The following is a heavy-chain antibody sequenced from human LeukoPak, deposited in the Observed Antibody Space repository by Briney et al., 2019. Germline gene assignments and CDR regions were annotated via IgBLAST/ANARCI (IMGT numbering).Heavy chain of an antibody. CDR1: GYSLIDYY. D-gene: IGHD1-26*01. CDR2: IYAHTGDK. CDR3: ARMGSAIDY. V-gene: IGHV1-2*02. Sequence: AAVKVSCKASGYSLIDYYMYWVRQAPGQGLEWMGWIYAHTGDKLYAQQFQGGVPMTRATSINTAYMEVSRLTSDAAAVYYCARMGSAIDYWGQGTLVTVSS. J-gene: IGHJ4*02.